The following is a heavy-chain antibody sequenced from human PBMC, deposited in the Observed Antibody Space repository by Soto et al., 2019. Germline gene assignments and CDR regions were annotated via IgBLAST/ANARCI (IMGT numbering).Heavy chain of an antibody. Sequence: GGSLRLSCAASGFTFSSYAMSWVRQAPGKGLEWVSLISANDVGTYYAESVKTRFTISTDQSRNTVYLQMDSLRADDTAIYYCAKAKNDYNWDNRPPFDYWGQGTLVTVSS. CDR1: GFTFSSYA. V-gene: IGHV3-23*01. D-gene: IGHD1-20*01. J-gene: IGHJ4*02. CDR2: ISANDVGT. CDR3: AKAKNDYNWDNRPPFDY.